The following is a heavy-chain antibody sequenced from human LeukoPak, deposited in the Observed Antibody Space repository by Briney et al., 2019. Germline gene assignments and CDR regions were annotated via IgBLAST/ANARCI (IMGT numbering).Heavy chain of an antibody. CDR1: GSTFSSYS. Sequence: PGGSLRLSCAASGSTFSSYSMNWVRQAPGKGLEWVSSISSGSSYIYYADSVKGRFTISRDNAKNSLYLQMNSLRAEDTAVYYCARFLGRITISGVVPYGMDVWGQGTTVTVSS. V-gene: IGHV3-21*01. J-gene: IGHJ6*02. D-gene: IGHD3-3*01. CDR2: ISSGSSYI. CDR3: ARFLGRITISGVVPYGMDV.